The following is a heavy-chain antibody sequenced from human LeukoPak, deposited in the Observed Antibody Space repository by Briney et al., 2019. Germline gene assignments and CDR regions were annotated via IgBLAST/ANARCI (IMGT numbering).Heavy chain of an antibody. D-gene: IGHD2-21*02. Sequence: GESLKISCKASGYNLVSYWIAWVRQMPGRGLEWMGVIYPGDSESRYSSSFQGQVTISVDKSINGAYLQWSSLKASDTAMYYCARHSDCGGDCPFDYWGQGTTVTVSS. V-gene: IGHV5-51*01. CDR3: ARHSDCGGDCPFDY. CDR1: GYNLVSYW. J-gene: IGHJ4*01. CDR2: IYPGDSES.